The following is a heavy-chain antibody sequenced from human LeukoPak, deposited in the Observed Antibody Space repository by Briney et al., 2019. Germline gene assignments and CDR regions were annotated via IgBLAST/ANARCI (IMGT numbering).Heavy chain of an antibody. CDR2: ISSSSSYI. CDR3: ARDFFGHYGSGSYGY. J-gene: IGHJ4*02. CDR1: GFTFSSYS. V-gene: IGHV3-21*01. Sequence: GGSLRLSCAASGFTFSSYSMNWVRQAPGKGLEWVSSISSSSSYIYYADSVRGRFTISRDNAKNSLYLQMNSLRAEDTAVYYCARDFFGHYGSGSYGYWGQGTLVTVSS. D-gene: IGHD3-10*01.